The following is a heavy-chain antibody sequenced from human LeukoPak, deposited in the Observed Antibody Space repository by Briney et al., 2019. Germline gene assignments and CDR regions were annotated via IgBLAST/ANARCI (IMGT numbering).Heavy chain of an antibody. CDR2: ISGSGSTI. J-gene: IGHJ4*02. V-gene: IGHV3-11*04. CDR3: ARVSHVAGSYFDY. CDR1: GFTFSDYY. Sequence: GGSLRLSCAASGFTFSDYYMTWIRQAPGKGLEWLAYISGSGSTIYYGDSVKGRFTISRDSAKNSLYLQTNSLRAEDTAVYYCARVSHVAGSYFDYWGQGTLVTVSS. D-gene: IGHD6-19*01.